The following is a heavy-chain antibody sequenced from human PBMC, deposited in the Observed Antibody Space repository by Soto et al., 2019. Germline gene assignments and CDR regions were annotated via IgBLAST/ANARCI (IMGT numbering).Heavy chain of an antibody. Sequence: SETLSLTCAVYGGSFSGYYWSWIRQPPGKGLEWIGEINHSGSTNYNPSLKSRVTISVDTSKNQFSLKLSSVTAADTAVYYCARGHKFYDFWSGDTVGHYYYYGMDGWGQGTTVTVSS. CDR2: INHSGST. CDR1: GGSFSGYY. CDR3: ARGHKFYDFWSGDTVGHYYYYGMDG. D-gene: IGHD3-3*01. V-gene: IGHV4-34*01. J-gene: IGHJ6*02.